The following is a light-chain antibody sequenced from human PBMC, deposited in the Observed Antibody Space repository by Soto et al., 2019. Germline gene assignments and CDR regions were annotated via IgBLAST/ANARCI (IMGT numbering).Light chain of an antibody. CDR2: KAS. Sequence: DIQMTQSPSTLSASVGDRVTITCRASQSISSWLAWYQQKPGKAPKLLVYKASSLESGVPSRFGGSGSGTEFPLTISSLQPDDFATYYCQQYNSFSLTFGGGTKVEIK. V-gene: IGKV1-5*03. J-gene: IGKJ4*02. CDR3: QQYNSFSLT. CDR1: QSISSW.